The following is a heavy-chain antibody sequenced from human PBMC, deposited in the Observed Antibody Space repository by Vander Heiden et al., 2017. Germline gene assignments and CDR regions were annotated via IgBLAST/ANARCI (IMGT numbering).Heavy chain of an antibody. CDR1: GGSFSGYY. J-gene: IGHJ6*02. V-gene: IGHV4-34*01. Sequence: QVQLQQWGAGLLKPSETLSLTCAVYGGSFSGYYWSWIRQPPGKGLEWIGEINHSGSTTYNPSLKSRVTISVDTSKNQFSLKLSSVTAADTAVYYCARFPRRYCTNGVCYTGYYYYGMDVWGQGTTVTVSS. CDR3: ARFPRRYCTNGVCYTGYYYYGMDV. D-gene: IGHD2-8*01. CDR2: INHSGST.